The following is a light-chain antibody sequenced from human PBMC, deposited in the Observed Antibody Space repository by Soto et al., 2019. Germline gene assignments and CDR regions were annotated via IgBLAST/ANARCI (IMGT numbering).Light chain of an antibody. V-gene: IGKV1-39*01. CDR3: QQSHSAPLT. CDR1: QNIATH. Sequence: DIQMTQSPSSLSASVGDRVTITCRASQNIATHLNWYRQQPGKSPRLLNHAASTLESEVASRFSSSGAGTDFTLTIASLQAEDFATYYWQQSHSAPLTFGGGTKIEIK. J-gene: IGKJ4*01. CDR2: AAS.